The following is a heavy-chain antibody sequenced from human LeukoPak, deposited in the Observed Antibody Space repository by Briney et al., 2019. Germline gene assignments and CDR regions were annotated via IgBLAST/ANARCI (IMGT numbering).Heavy chain of an antibody. V-gene: IGHV1-46*01. CDR3: ARFASWDAFDI. Sequence: ASVKVSCKAFGYTFTSYYMHWVRQAPGQGLEWMGIINPSGGSTSYAQKFQGRVTMTRDTSTSTVYMELSSLRSEDTAVYYCARFASWDAFDIWGQGTMVTVSS. CDR2: INPSGGST. J-gene: IGHJ3*02. CDR1: GYTFTSYY.